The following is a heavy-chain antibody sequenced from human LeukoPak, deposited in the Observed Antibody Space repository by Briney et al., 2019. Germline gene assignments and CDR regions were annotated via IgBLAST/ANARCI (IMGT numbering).Heavy chain of an antibody. V-gene: IGHV3-48*03. Sequence: PGGSLRLSCAASGFTFSSYEMNWVRQAPGKGLEWVSYISSSGSTIYYADSVKGRFTISRDNSKNTLYLQMNSLRAEDTAVYYCASGRGSGGSHTSYFDYWGRGTLVTVSS. J-gene: IGHJ4*02. CDR1: GFTFSSYE. CDR2: ISSSGSTI. D-gene: IGHD2-15*01. CDR3: ASGRGSGGSHTSYFDY.